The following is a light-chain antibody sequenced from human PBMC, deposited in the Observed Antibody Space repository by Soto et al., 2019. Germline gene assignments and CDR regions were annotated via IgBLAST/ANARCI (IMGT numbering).Light chain of an antibody. Sequence: QSALTQPASVSGSPGQSITISCTGTSSDIGGYNYVSWYQHHPGKAPQLIIFDVINRPSGVSNRFSGSTSGNTASLTIFGRQAEDEADYYCFSYTSTTIHVFGSGTKLTVL. CDR3: FSYTSTTIHV. V-gene: IGLV2-14*03. CDR1: SSDIGGYNY. J-gene: IGLJ1*01. CDR2: DVI.